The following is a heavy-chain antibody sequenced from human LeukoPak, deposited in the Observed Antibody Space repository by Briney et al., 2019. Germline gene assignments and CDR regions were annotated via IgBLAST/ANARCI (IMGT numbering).Heavy chain of an antibody. D-gene: IGHD3-22*01. CDR1: GGSFSGYY. CDR2: INHSGST. V-gene: IGHV4-34*01. J-gene: IGHJ3*01. Sequence: SETLSLTCAVYGGSFSGYYWSWIRQPPGKGLEWIGEINHSGSTNYNPSLKSRVTISVDTSKNQFSLKLSSVTAADTAVYYCARGLHRRYYYDSRFSESSTPWGQGTMVTVSS. CDR3: ARGLHRRYYYDSRFSESSTP.